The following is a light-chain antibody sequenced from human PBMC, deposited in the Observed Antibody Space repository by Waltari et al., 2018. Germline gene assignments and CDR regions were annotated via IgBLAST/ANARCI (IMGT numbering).Light chain of an antibody. Sequence: QSVLTPPPSVSGAPGHRVTISCTGSGSNIGAGYDLPWYQQLPRAAPKLLIYGSTRRPLGVPDRFFGSTAGTSAFLAITGLQTEDEADYYCQSYDTTLSVVFGGGTKLTVL. CDR3: QSYDTTLSVV. CDR2: GST. J-gene: IGLJ3*02. V-gene: IGLV1-40*01. CDR1: GSNIGAGYD.